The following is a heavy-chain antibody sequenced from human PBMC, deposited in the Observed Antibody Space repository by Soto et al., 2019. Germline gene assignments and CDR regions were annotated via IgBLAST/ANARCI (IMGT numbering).Heavy chain of an antibody. V-gene: IGHV3-33*01. CDR2: IWYDGSNK. CDR3: ARDLSGSYYSYYYGMDV. D-gene: IGHD1-26*01. Sequence: QVQLLESGGGVVQPGRSLRLSCAASGFTFSSYGMHWVRQAPGKGLEWVAVIWYDGSNKYYADSVKGRFTISRDNSKNTLYLQMNSLSAEDTAVYYCARDLSGSYYSYYYGMDVWGQGTTVTVSS. J-gene: IGHJ6*02. CDR1: GFTFSSYG.